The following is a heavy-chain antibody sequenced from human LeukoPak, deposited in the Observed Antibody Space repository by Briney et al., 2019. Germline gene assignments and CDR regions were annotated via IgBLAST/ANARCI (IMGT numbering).Heavy chain of an antibody. CDR2: ITWNSDFI. CDR1: GFNFYDYA. J-gene: IGHJ4*02. V-gene: IGHV3-9*01. D-gene: IGHD3-16*01. Sequence: AGGSLRLSCAASGFNFYDYAMHWVRQVPGKGLEWVAGITWNSDFIAFADSLKGRFSISRDNDKNSLFLQMNSLTPEDTAFYYCTKDVADYVWGEYRHFDKWGQGTLVTVSS. CDR3: TKDVADYVWGEYRHFDK.